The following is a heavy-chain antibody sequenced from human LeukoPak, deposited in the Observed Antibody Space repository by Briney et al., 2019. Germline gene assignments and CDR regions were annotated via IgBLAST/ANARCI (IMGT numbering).Heavy chain of an antibody. CDR1: GGTFSSHA. CDR2: IIPIFGTA. V-gene: IGHV1-69*13. Sequence: SVKVSCKASGGTFSSHAISWVRQAPGQGLEWMGGIIPIFGTANYAQKFQGRVTITADESTSTAYMELSSLRSEDTAVYYCARADSGYDNYSYYYMDVWGKGTTVTVSS. J-gene: IGHJ6*03. D-gene: IGHD5-12*01. CDR3: ARADSGYDNYSYYYMDV.